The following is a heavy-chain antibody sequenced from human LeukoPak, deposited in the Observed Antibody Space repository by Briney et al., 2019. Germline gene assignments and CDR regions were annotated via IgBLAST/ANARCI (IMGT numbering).Heavy chain of an antibody. J-gene: IGHJ4*02. V-gene: IGHV1-58*02. CDR2: IVVGSGNT. CDR1: GFTFTSSA. D-gene: IGHD6-19*01. Sequence: SVKVSCKASGFTFTSSAMQWVRQARGQRLEWIGWIVVGSGNTNYAQKFQERVTITRDMSTSTAYMELSSLRSEDTAVYYCAAAHSSGRGADYWGQGTLVTVSS. CDR3: AAAHSSGRGADY.